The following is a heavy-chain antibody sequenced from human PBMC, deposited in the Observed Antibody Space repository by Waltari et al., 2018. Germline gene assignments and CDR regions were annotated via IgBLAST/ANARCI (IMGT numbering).Heavy chain of an antibody. J-gene: IGHJ4*02. CDR3: AGNYGGNSGDY. Sequence: QVQLQESGPGLVKPSETLSLTCAVSGYSISSGYYWGWIRQPPGKGLEWIGSIYHSGSTYYNPSLKSRVTISVDTSKNQFSLKLSSVTAADTAVYYCAGNYGGNSGDYWGQGTLVTVSS. V-gene: IGHV4-38-2*01. CDR2: IYHSGST. D-gene: IGHD4-17*01. CDR1: GYSISSGYY.